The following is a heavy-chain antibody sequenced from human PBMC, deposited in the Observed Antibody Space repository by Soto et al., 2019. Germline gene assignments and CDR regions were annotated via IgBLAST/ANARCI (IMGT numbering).Heavy chain of an antibody. D-gene: IGHD6-13*01. CDR2: ISGSGGNT. V-gene: IGHV3-23*01. CDR1: GITLSTYA. CDR3: AKGRGQQSGSGDI. Sequence: GGSLRLSCVGSGITLSTYAMNWVRQAPGKGLEWVSSISGSGGNTDYADSVKGRFTISRDNPKNTLYLQMNSLRAEDTAVYYCAKGRGQQSGSGDIWGQGTMVTVSS. J-gene: IGHJ3*02.